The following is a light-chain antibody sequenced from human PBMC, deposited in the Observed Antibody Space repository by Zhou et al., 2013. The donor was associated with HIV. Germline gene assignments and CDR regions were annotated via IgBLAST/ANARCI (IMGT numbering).Light chain of an antibody. V-gene: IGKV1-5*03. Sequence: DIQMTQSPSTLSASVGDRVTITCRASQSISTWLAWYQQKRGKAPKLLIYKASNLESGVPSRFSGSGSGTEFTLTISSLQPDDFATYYCQQYNSYSRTFGQGTKVEIK. CDR2: KAS. CDR3: QQYNSYSRT. CDR1: QSISTW. J-gene: IGKJ1*01.